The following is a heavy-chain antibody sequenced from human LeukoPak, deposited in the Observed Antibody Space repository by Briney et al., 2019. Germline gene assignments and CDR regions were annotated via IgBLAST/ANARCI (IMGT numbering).Heavy chain of an antibody. CDR1: GGSISSYY. J-gene: IGHJ3*02. Sequence: PSETLSLTRTVSGGSISSYYWSWIRQPPERGLEWIGYIYYSGSTNYNPSLKSRVTISVDTSKNQFSLKLSSVTAADTAVYYCARESAPRGFDIWGQGTMVTVSS. V-gene: IGHV4-59*01. CDR3: ARESAPRGFDI. CDR2: IYYSGST.